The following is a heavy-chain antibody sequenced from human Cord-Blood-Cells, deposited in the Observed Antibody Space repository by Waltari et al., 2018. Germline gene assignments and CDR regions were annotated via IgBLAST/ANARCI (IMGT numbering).Heavy chain of an antibody. CDR3: TRQIVGATDFDY. Sequence: EVQLVESGGGVVETRGSRNLSCAAAGFTFSCPAMHWVRQASGNGLEWVGRIRSKANSYATAYAASVKGRFTISRDDSKNTAYLQMNSLKTEDTAVYYCTRQIVGATDFDYWGQGTLVTVSS. J-gene: IGHJ4*02. D-gene: IGHD1-26*01. CDR1: GFTFSCPA. CDR2: IRSKANSYAT. V-gene: IGHV3-73*01.